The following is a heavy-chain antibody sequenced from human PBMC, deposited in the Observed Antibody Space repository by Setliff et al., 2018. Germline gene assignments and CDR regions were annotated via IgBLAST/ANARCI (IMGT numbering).Heavy chain of an antibody. CDR1: GFTFSNYA. CDR2: ISSNGGST. J-gene: IGHJ6*03. CDR3: AKDGDYNFWSGYFRAYYYYYYMDV. Sequence: GGSLRLSCSASGFTFSNYAMHWVRQAPGKGLEYVSAISSNGGSTFYADSVKGRFTISRDNSKNTVYLQMNSLRAEDTAVYYCAKDGDYNFWSGYFRAYYYYYYMDVWGKGTTVTVSS. V-gene: IGHV3-64*04. D-gene: IGHD3-3*01.